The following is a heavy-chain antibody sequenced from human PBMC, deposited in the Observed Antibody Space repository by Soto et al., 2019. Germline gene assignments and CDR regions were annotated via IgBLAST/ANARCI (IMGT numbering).Heavy chain of an antibody. V-gene: IGHV4-31*03. CDR2: IYYSGST. D-gene: IGHD5-18*01. Sequence: SETLSLTCTVSGGSISSGGYYWSWIRQHPGKGLEWIGYIYYSGSTYYNPSLKSRVTISVDTSKNQFSLKLSSVTAADTAVYYCAGGIQLQQYYYYGMDCWGQGTSVTVSS. CDR3: AGGIQLQQYYYYGMDC. CDR1: GGSISSGGYY. J-gene: IGHJ6*02.